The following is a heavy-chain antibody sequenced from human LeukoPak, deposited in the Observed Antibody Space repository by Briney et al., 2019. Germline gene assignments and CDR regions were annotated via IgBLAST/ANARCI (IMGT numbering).Heavy chain of an antibody. CDR1: GYTFTTNG. Sequence: ASLKVSCKASGYTFTTNGVSWMRQAPGQGLEWMAWIYPDNGDTNSAQNLQGRFAMTTETSTSTAYMELRTLTSDDTAVYYCASHGPGIDAFDIWGQGTMVTVSS. D-gene: IGHD4-17*01. V-gene: IGHV1-18*01. CDR2: IYPDNGDT. J-gene: IGHJ3*02. CDR3: ASHGPGIDAFDI.